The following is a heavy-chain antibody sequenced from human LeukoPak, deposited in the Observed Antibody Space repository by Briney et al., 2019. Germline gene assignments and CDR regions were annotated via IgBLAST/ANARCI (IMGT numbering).Heavy chain of an antibody. CDR1: GSSISNYY. J-gene: IGHJ5*02. Sequence: SETLSLTCSVSGSSISNYYWSWIRQSAGKGLEWIGRMSSSGTTNYTPSLESRVTMSVDTSKNQFSLKLSSVTAADTAVYYCAREVRYNWNDGWFDPWGQGTLVTVSS. V-gene: IGHV4-4*07. D-gene: IGHD1-1*01. CDR2: MSSSGTT. CDR3: AREVRYNWNDGWFDP.